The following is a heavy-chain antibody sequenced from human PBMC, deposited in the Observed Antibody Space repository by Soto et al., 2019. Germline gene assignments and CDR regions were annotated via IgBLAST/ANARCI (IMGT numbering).Heavy chain of an antibody. Sequence: EVQLLESGGGSVQPGGSLRLSCAASGFTFSNYAMNWVRQAPWNGLEWVSSITGIGDKTYDADSVKGRFTISRDNSKNTLYLQMNSLRAEDTAVYSCAQMGDSGYGFGYFALWGRDTLVTV. D-gene: IGHD5-12*01. CDR2: ITGIGDKT. J-gene: IGHJ2*01. V-gene: IGHV3-23*01. CDR3: AQMGDSGYGFGYFAL. CDR1: GFTFSNYA.